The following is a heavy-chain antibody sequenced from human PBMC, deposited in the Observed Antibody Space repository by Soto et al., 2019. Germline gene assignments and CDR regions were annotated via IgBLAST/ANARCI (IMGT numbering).Heavy chain of an antibody. CDR3: ARGSYCSGGSCYDYYYGMDV. D-gene: IGHD2-15*01. CDR2: ISYDGGNK. V-gene: IGHV3-30-3*01. CDR1: GFTFSSYA. J-gene: IGHJ6*02. Sequence: SCAASGFTFSSYAMHWVRHAAGKGLEWVAVISYDGGNKYYADSVKGRFTISRDNSKNTLYLQMNSLRAEDTAVYYCARGSYCSGGSCYDYYYGMDVWGQGTTVTVSS.